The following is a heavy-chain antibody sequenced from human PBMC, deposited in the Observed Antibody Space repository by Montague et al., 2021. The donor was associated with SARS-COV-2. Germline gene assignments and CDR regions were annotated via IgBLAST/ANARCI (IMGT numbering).Heavy chain of an antibody. J-gene: IGHJ2*01. CDR1: GFAFNNFA. D-gene: IGHD6-19*01. CDR3: AKQPGAGAVVYWYFDL. Sequence: SLRLSCAASGFAFNNFAMSWVRQAPGKGLEWVSSIFGSAAGTYYGDSVKGRFTISRDNSKNTLYLQMNSLRAEDTAKYYCAKQPGAGAVVYWYFDLWGRGTWVSVSS. CDR2: IFGSAAGT. V-gene: IGHV3-23*01.